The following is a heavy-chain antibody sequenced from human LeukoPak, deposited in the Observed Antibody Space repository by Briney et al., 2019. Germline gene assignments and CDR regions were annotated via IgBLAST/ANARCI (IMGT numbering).Heavy chain of an antibody. Sequence: SETLSLTCTVSGGSVSTYYWSWIRQPPGKGLEWIGYIYYSGGTNYNPSLKSRVTISVDTSKNQFSLKLSSVTAADAAVYYCARETVYFDYWGQGTLVTVSS. CDR2: IYYSGGT. D-gene: IGHD4-17*01. V-gene: IGHV4-59*02. CDR3: ARETVYFDY. J-gene: IGHJ4*02. CDR1: GGSVSTYY.